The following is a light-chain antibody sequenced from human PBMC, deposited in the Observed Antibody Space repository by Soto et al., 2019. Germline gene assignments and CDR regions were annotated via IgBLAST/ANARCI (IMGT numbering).Light chain of an antibody. CDR3: SSYTSSSTVV. CDR1: SSNIGAGYD. V-gene: IGLV1-40*01. Sequence: QSVLTQPPSVSGAPGQRVTISCTGSSSNIGAGYDVHWYQQLPGTAPKLLIYGNSNRPSGVPDQFSGSKSGTSASLVITGLQAEDEADYYCSSYTSSSTVVFGGGTKVTVL. J-gene: IGLJ2*01. CDR2: GNS.